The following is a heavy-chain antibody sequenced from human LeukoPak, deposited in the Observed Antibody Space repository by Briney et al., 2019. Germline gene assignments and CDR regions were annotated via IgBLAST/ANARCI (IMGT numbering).Heavy chain of an antibody. V-gene: IGHV3-23*01. Sequence: PGGSLRLSCAASGFTFCDYAMSWVRQAPGKGLECFSAITDSGGDTYHADSVKGRFTISRENSKNTLSLQMNSLRLEDTAVYYCVKGSSSSRPYYFDYWGQGTLVTVSS. CDR1: GFTFCDYA. D-gene: IGHD3-3*01. CDR2: ITDSGGDT. CDR3: VKGSSSSRPYYFDY. J-gene: IGHJ4*02.